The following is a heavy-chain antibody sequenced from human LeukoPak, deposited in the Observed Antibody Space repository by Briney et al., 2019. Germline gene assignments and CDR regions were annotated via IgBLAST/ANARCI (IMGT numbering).Heavy chain of an antibody. CDR2: ICAGGST. CDR3: ARDFPRRNQWHTAGHFDY. J-gene: IGHJ4*02. D-gene: IGHD6-19*01. Sequence: GGSLRLSCAASGFTVATSYMTWVRQAPGKGLEWVSVICAGGSTYYTDSVKGRFTISRDNSNNTVYLQMNSLRAEDTAVYYCARDFPRRNQWHTAGHFDYWGQGILVTVSS. CDR1: GFTVATSY. V-gene: IGHV3-66*01.